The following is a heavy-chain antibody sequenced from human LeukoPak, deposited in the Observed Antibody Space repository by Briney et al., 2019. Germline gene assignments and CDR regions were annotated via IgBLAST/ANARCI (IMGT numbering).Heavy chain of an antibody. CDR1: GGSISSSSYY. CDR3: AGCLYSSGCRYFDL. J-gene: IGHJ2*01. D-gene: IGHD6-19*01. V-gene: IGHV4-39*01. Sequence: PSETLSPTCTVSGGSISSSSYYWGWIRQPPGKGLEWIGSIYYSGSTYYNPSLKSRVTISVDTSKNQFSLKLSSVTAADTAVYYCAGCLYSSGCRYFDLWGRGTLVTVSS. CDR2: IYYSGST.